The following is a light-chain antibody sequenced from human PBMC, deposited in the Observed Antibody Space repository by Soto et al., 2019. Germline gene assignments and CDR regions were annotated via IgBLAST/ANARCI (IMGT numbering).Light chain of an antibody. CDR1: SSNIGAGYD. Sequence: QSVLTQPPSVPGAPGQRVTISCTGSSSNIGAGYDVQWYQQLPGTAPKLLIYANSNRPSGVPDRFSGSKSGTSASLAITGLQAEDEADYYCQSYDSSLSGSRVFGGGTKLTVL. V-gene: IGLV1-40*01. J-gene: IGLJ3*02. CDR3: QSYDSSLSGSRV. CDR2: ANS.